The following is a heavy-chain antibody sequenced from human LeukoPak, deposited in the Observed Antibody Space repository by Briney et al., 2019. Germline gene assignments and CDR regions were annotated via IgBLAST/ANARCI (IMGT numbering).Heavy chain of an antibody. D-gene: IGHD3-9*01. CDR1: GGSISSYY. CDR2: IYTSGST. V-gene: IGHV4-4*07. CDR3: ARENIRYFDWLPSAYYYYGMDV. Sequence: SETLSLTCTVSGGSISSYYWSWIRQPAGQGLEWIGRIYTSGSTNYNPSLKSRVTMSVDTSKNQFSLKLSSVTAADTAVYYCARENIRYFDWLPSAYYYYGMDVWGQGTTVTVSS. J-gene: IGHJ6*02.